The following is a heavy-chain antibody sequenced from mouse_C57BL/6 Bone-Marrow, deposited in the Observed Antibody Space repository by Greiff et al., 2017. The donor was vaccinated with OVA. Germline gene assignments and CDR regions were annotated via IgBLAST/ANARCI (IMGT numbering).Heavy chain of an antibody. V-gene: IGHV1-19*01. CDR2: INPYNGGT. Sequence: EVQRVESGPVLVKPGASVKMSCKASGYTFTDYYMNWVKQSHGKSLEWIGVINPYNGGTSYNQKFKGKATLAVDKSSSTAYMELNSLTSEDSAVYYCARSGTRFAYWGQGTLVTVSA. CDR3: ARSGTRFAY. CDR1: GYTFTDYY. D-gene: IGHD3-1*01. J-gene: IGHJ3*01.